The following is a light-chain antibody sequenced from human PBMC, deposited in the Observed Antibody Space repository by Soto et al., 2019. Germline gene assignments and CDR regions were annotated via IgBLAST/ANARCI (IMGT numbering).Light chain of an antibody. CDR3: QQYNSYWT. V-gene: IGKV1-5*01. CDR1: QSIIIW. J-gene: IGKJ1*01. Sequence: DIHMTDAPSTLSASVCYRVTITFLASQSIIIWLAWYQQKPGKAPKLLIYDASSLESGVPSRFSGSGSGTEFTLTISSLQPDDFATYYCQQYNSYWTFGQGTKVDIK. CDR2: DAS.